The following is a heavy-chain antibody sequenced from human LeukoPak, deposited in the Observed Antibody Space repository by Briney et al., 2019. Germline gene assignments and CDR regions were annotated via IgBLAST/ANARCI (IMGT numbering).Heavy chain of an antibody. J-gene: IGHJ4*02. D-gene: IGHD4-11*01. V-gene: IGHV1-2*02. CDR2: INPNSGGT. CDR3: ARGMDYSDYARDFDY. Sequence: ASVKVSCKASGYTFTGYYMHWVRQAPGQGLEWMGWINPNSGGTNYAQKFQGRVTMTRDTSISTAYMALNRLRSDDTAVYYCARGMDYSDYARDFDYWGQGTLVTVSS. CDR1: GYTFTGYY.